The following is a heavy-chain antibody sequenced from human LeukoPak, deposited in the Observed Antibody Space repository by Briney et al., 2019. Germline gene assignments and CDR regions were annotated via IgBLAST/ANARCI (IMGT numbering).Heavy chain of an antibody. D-gene: IGHD3-22*01. CDR1: GFTVSSNY. V-gene: IGHV3-53*01. J-gene: IGHJ4*02. CDR2: IYSGGST. Sequence: GGSLSLSCAASGFTVSSNYMSWVRQAPGKGLEWVSVIYSGGSTYYADSVKGRFTISRDNSKNTLYLQMNSLRAEDTAVYYCARARSGYYNYWGQGTLVTVSS. CDR3: ARARSGYYNY.